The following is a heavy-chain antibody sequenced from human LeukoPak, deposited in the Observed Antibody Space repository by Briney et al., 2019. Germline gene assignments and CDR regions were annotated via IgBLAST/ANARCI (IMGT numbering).Heavy chain of an antibody. V-gene: IGHV3-33*01. CDR1: VFTFNSYG. CDR2: IWYDGNNK. D-gene: IGHD4-17*01. J-gene: IGHJ4*02. Sequence: GGSLTLSCAASVFTFNSYGIHGVPQAPGKGLEWVALIWYDGNNKYYADSVKGRFTISRDSSKNTMYLQMNSLRAEDTAVYYCAREHTTVTSLLDYWGQGTLVTVSS. CDR3: AREHTTVTSLLDY.